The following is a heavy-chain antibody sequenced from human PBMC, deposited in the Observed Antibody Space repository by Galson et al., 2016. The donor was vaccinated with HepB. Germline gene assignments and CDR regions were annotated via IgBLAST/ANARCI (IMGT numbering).Heavy chain of an antibody. V-gene: IGHV3-74*01. CDR3: ASELGNSWYFDSYKMDV. J-gene: IGHJ6*02. Sequence: SLRLSCAVSGFTFSSYWMYWVRQTPGKGLVWVSRINSDGSSTRYADSVKGRFTISRDNAKNTLYLQMNSLRAEETAVYYCASELGNSWYFDSYKMDVWGQGTTVTVSS. CDR2: INSDGSST. D-gene: IGHD6-13*01. CDR1: GFTFSSYW.